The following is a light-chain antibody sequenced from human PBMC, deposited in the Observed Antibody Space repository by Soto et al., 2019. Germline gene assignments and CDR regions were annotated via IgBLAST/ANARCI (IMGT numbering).Light chain of an antibody. CDR2: DAS. V-gene: IGKV3-11*01. J-gene: IGKJ4*01. CDR3: QQRSNWRELT. CDR1: QSVSSS. Sequence: EIVLTQSPATLSLSPGETATLSCRASQSVSSSLAWYQQKPGQAPRLLIYDASNRAAGIPARFSGSGSGTDFTLTISSLEPEDFAVYYCQQRSNWRELTFGGGTKVEIQ.